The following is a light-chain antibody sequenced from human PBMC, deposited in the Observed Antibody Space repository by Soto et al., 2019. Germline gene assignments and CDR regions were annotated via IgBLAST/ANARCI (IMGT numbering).Light chain of an antibody. V-gene: IGKV3-20*01. Sequence: EIVLTQSPGTLSVSPGERATLSCRASQTVSSSFLAWYQQKPGRAPGLLIHGASTRATGIPDRFSGSGSGTDFTLTISRLEPEDFAVYYCQQYGSSPMYTFGQGTKLEIK. CDR3: QQYGSSPMYT. CDR2: GAS. CDR1: QTVSSSF. J-gene: IGKJ2*01.